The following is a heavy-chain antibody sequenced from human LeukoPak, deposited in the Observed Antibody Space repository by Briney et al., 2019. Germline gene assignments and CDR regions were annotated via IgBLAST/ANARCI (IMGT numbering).Heavy chain of an antibody. J-gene: IGHJ5*01. CDR3: AMTVASREFDP. Sequence: PLETLSLTCTVSGGSFSGYYGSWIRQPPGKGLEWIGEITHRGSTNYNPSLKSRVTMSVDTSKNQFSLKLSSVTAADTAVYYCAMTVASREFDPWGQGTLVTVSS. CDR2: ITHRGST. D-gene: IGHD6-19*01. V-gene: IGHV4-34*01. CDR1: GGSFSGYY.